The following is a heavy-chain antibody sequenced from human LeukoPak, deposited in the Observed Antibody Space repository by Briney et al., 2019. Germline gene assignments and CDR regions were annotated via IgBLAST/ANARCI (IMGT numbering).Heavy chain of an antibody. J-gene: IGHJ4*02. D-gene: IGHD2-2*01. V-gene: IGHV1-24*01. Sequence: ASVKLSCKVSGYTLTELSMHWVRQAPGKRLEWMGGFDPEDGETIYAQKFQGRVTMTEDTSTDTAYMELSSLRSEDTAVYYCATGYGGCSSTSCFLLFDYWGQGTLVTVSS. CDR2: FDPEDGET. CDR3: ATGYGGCSSTSCFLLFDY. CDR1: GYTLTELS.